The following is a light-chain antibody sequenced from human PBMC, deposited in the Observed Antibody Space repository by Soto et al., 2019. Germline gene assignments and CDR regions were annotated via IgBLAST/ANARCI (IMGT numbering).Light chain of an antibody. V-gene: IGKV1-5*01. J-gene: IGKJ4*01. CDR2: DAS. CDR3: HQYNSYHT. CDR1: QSINSW. Sequence: DIQMTQSPSTLSASVGDRVTITCRASQSINSWLAWYQQKPGRAPKLLIYDASSLESGVPSRFSGSGSGTEFTLTISSLQPDDFATYYCHQYNSYHTFGGGTKVAIK.